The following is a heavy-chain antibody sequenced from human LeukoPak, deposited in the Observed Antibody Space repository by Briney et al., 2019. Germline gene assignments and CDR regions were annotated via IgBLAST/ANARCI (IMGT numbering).Heavy chain of an antibody. CDR2: INPNSGGT. Sequence: GGSVKVSFKASGYTFTGYYMHWVRQAPGQGLEWMGWINPNSGGTNYAQKFQGRVTMTRDTSISTAYMELSRLRSDDTAVYYCASTSGYSYGLDYWGQGTLVTVSS. CDR3: ASTSGYSYGLDY. J-gene: IGHJ4*02. V-gene: IGHV1-2*02. CDR1: GYTFTGYY. D-gene: IGHD5-18*01.